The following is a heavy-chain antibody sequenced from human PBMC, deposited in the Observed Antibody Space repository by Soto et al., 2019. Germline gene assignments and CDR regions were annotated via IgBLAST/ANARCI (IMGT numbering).Heavy chain of an antibody. J-gene: IGHJ5*02. CDR1: GGTFSSYA. CDR3: ARTGYCSGGSWFLTIERGWFDP. D-gene: IGHD2-15*01. CDR2: IIPIFGTA. Sequence: QVQLVQSGAEVKKPGSSVKVSCKASGGTFSSYAISWVRQAPGQGLEWRGGIIPIFGTANYAQKFQGRVTITADESTSTVYVELSSLRSEDTAVYYCARTGYCSGGSWFLTIERGWFDPWGQGTLVTVSS. V-gene: IGHV1-69*01.